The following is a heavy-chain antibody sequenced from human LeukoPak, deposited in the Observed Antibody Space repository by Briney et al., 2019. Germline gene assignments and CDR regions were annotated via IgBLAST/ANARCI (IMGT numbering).Heavy chain of an antibody. V-gene: IGHV4-38-2*02. CDR3: ARDSGTTGEVKFDP. CDR2: IYHSGST. J-gene: IGHJ5*02. D-gene: IGHD3-10*01. Sequence: TSETLSLTCTVSGYSITNSYYWGWIRQPPGKGLEWIGSIYHSGSTYYNPSLKSRVTISVDTSKNQFSLKLSSVTAADTAVYYCARDSGTTGEVKFDPWGQGTLVTVSS. CDR1: GYSITNSYY.